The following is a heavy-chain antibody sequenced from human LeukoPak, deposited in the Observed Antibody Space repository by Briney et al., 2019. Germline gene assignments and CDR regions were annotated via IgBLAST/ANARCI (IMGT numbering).Heavy chain of an antibody. V-gene: IGHV3-30-3*01. CDR3: ASEDIVATIGPLEY. CDR1: GFTFSSYA. D-gene: IGHD5-12*01. Sequence: GGSLRLSCAASGFTFSSYAMHWVRQAPGKGLEWVAVISYDGSNKYYADSVKGRFTISRDNSKNTLYLQMNSLRAEDTAVYYCASEDIVATIGPLEYWGQGTLVTVSS. J-gene: IGHJ4*02. CDR2: ISYDGSNK.